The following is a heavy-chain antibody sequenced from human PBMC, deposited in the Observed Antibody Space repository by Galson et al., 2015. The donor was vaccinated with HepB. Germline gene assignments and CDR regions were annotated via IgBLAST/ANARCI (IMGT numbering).Heavy chain of an antibody. Sequence: SLRLSCAASGFTFSSYWMHWVRQIPGKGLVWVPRINTDGSSTNYADFVKGRFTISRDNAKNTVYLQMNSLSAEDTAVYYCAREANLGIWGQGTMVTVSS. CDR3: AREANLGI. V-gene: IGHV3-74*01. CDR1: GFTFSSYW. CDR2: INTDGSST. J-gene: IGHJ3*02. D-gene: IGHD7-27*01.